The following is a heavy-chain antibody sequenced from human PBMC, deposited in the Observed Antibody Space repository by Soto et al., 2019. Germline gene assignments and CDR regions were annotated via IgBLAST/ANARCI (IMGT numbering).Heavy chain of an antibody. J-gene: IGHJ5*02. CDR1: GFTFSSYA. Sequence: PGGSLRLSCAASGFTFSSYAMHWVRQAPGKGLEWVAVISYDGSNKYYADSVKGRFTISRDNSKSTLYLQMNSLRAEDTAVYYCAKDPVLRYFDWLGNWFDPWGQGTLVTVSS. CDR2: ISYDGSNK. D-gene: IGHD3-9*01. V-gene: IGHV3-30-3*01. CDR3: AKDPVLRYFDWLGNWFDP.